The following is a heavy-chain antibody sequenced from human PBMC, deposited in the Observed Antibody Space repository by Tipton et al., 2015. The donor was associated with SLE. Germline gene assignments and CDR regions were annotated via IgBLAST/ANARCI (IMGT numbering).Heavy chain of an antibody. CDR3: ASTGYSRVDI. D-gene: IGHD6-13*01. Sequence: TLSLTCTVSGGSVSSGSYYWSWIRQPPGKGLEWIGYIYYSGSTNYNPSLKSRVTISVDKSKNQFSLKLSSVTAADTAVYYCASTGYSRVDIWGQGTMVTVSS. CDR2: IYYSGST. CDR1: GGSVSSGSYY. J-gene: IGHJ3*02. V-gene: IGHV4-61*01.